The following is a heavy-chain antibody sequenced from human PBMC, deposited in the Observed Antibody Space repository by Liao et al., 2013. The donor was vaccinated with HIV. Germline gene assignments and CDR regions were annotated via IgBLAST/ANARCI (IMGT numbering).Heavy chain of an antibody. V-gene: IGHV4-61*02. Sequence: QVQLQESGPGLVKPSQTLSLTCTVSGGSISSGSYYWSWIRQPAGKGLEWIGRIYTSGSTNYNPSLKSRVTMSVDTSKNQFSLKLSSVTAADTAVYYCARDPGSSGWLYWYFDLWGLAPWSLSPQ. CDR2: IYTSGST. D-gene: IGHD6-19*01. J-gene: IGHJ2*01. CDR3: ARDPGSSGWLYWYFDL. CDR1: GGSISSGSYY.